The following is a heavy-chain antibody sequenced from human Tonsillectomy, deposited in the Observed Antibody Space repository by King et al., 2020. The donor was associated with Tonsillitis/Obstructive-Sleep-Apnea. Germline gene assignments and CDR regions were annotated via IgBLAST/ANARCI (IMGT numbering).Heavy chain of an antibody. V-gene: IGHV3-23*04. CDR2: INGGGGNT. CDR3: AKEDYGDSYFEN. J-gene: IGHJ1*01. D-gene: IGHD4-17*01. CDR1: GFTFSTYA. Sequence: VQLVKSGGGLVQPGGSLRLSCAASGFTFSTYAMSWVRQAPGKGLEWVSVINGGGGNTYDADSVKGRFTISRDNSKNTLYLQMNSLRAEDTGVYYCAKEDYGDSYFENWGRGTLVTVSS.